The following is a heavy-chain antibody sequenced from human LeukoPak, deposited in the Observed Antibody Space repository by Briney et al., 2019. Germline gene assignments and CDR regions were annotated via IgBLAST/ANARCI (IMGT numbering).Heavy chain of an antibody. D-gene: IGHD2-2*01. J-gene: IGHJ5*02. CDR1: GGSISSYY. Sequence: SETLSLTCTVSGGSISSYYWSWIRQPAGKGLEWIGRIYTSGSTNYNPSLKSRVTMSVDTSKNQFSLKLSSVTAADTAVYYCARERGFVVVPAADNWFDPWGQGTLVTVSS. V-gene: IGHV4-4*07. CDR3: ARERGFVVVPAADNWFDP. CDR2: IYTSGST.